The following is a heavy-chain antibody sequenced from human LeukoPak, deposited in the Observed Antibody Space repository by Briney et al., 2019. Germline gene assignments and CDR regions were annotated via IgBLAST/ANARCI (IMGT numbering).Heavy chain of an antibody. Sequence: GGSLRLSCAASGFTFSSYGMHWVRQAPGKGLEWVAFIRYDGSNKYYADSVKGRFTISRDNSKNTLYLQMNSLRAEDTAVYYCARDMLGPRGFDYWGQGTLVTVSS. CDR1: GFTFSSYG. J-gene: IGHJ4*02. V-gene: IGHV3-30*02. CDR3: ARDMLGPRGFDY. CDR2: IRYDGSNK. D-gene: IGHD2-8*01.